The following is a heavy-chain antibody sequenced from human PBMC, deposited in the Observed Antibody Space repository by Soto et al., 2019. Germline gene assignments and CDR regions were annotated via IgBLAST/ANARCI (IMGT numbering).Heavy chain of an antibody. CDR1: GGTVASSHW. D-gene: IGHD2-21*02. CDR3: AREIVTAGGNNYFDP. V-gene: IGHV4-4*02. J-gene: IGHJ5*02. Sequence: SETLSRTCGVSGGTVASSHWWSWFRQSPGRGLEWIGNVYHTGDTNFNPSLQSRVTFSVDKSNNQFSLRLTSVTAADTAVYFCAREIVTAGGNNYFDPWGPGTLVTVSS. CDR2: VYHTGDT.